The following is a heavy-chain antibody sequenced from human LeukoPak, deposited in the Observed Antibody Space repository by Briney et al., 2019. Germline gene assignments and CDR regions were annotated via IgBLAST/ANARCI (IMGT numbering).Heavy chain of an antibody. V-gene: IGHV3-23*01. J-gene: IGHJ4*02. CDR1: GFTFSPYG. Sequence: GGSLRLSCVASGFTFSPYGMSWVRQAPGKGLERVSGISGSGDSTYYADSVKGRFTISRDNSKNTLYLQMNSLRAEDTAVYYCAKPTSSWAPFDYWGQGTLVTVSS. CDR3: AKPTSSWAPFDY. D-gene: IGHD6-13*01. CDR2: ISGSGDST.